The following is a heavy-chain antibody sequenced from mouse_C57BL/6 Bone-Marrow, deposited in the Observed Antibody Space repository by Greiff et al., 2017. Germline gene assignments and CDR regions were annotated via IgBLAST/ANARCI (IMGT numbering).Heavy chain of an antibody. CDR1: GYTFTSYW. V-gene: IGHV1-74*04. J-gene: IGHJ2*01. CDR3: GVITTDD. D-gene: IGHD1-2*01. CDR2: IHPSDSDP. Sequence: VKLQESGAELVKPGASVKVSCKASGYTFTSYWMHWVKQRPGQGLEWIGRIHPSDSDPNYNQKFKGKATLTVDKSSSTAFMQLSSLPSEDAAVYYCGVITTDDGGQGTTLTVSS.